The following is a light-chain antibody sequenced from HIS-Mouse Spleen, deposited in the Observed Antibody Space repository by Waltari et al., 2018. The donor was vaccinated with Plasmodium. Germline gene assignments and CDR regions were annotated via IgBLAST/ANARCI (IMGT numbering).Light chain of an antibody. CDR1: ALPKKY. Sequence: SYELTQPPSVSVSPGQTARITCSGDALPKKYAYWYQQKSGQAPVLVIYEDSKRPSGIPERVSGSSSGTMATLTIRGAQVEDEADYYCYSDSSGNHRVFGGGTKLTVL. V-gene: IGLV3-10*01. J-gene: IGLJ3*02. CDR3: YSDSSGNHRV. CDR2: EDS.